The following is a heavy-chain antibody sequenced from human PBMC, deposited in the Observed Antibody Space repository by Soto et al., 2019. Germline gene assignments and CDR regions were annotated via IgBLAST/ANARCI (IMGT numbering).Heavy chain of an antibody. V-gene: IGHV4-30-4*01. J-gene: IGHJ4*02. Sequence: SETLSLTCTVSGGAISRGDYYWSWIRQPPGKGLEWIGYIYYSGSTYHNPSLRSRFTMSIDTSKNHFSLKVISVTATDTAVYYCARSSGNYSWYFDFWGRGTRVT. CDR2: IYYSGST. CDR3: ARSSGNYSWYFDF. D-gene: IGHD1-26*01. CDR1: GGAISRGDYY.